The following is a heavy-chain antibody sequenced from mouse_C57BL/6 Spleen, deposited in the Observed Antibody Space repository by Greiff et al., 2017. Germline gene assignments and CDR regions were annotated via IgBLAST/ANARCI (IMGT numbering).Heavy chain of an antibody. CDR2: IRSKSNNYAT. CDR3: VRHHSFDY. D-gene: IGHD2-12*01. V-gene: IGHV10-1*01. Sequence: EVQGVESGGGLVQPKGSLKLSCAASGFSFNTYAMNWVRQAPGRGLEWVARIRSKSNNYATYYADSVKDRFTITRDDSESMLYLQMNNLKTEDTAMYYCVRHHSFDYWGQGTTLTVSS. J-gene: IGHJ2*01. CDR1: GFSFNTYA.